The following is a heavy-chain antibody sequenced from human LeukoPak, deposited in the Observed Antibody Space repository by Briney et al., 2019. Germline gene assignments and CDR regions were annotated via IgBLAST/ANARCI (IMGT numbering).Heavy chain of an antibody. V-gene: IGHV6-1*01. Sequence: SQTLSLTCAISGDSVSSNSAAWNWIRQFPSRGLEWLGRTYYRSKWYNDYAVSVKSRITINPDTSKNQFSLQLNSVTPEDTAVYYCARDHYYYDSSGHDAFDIWGQGTMVTVSS. J-gene: IGHJ3*02. CDR3: ARDHYYYDSSGHDAFDI. D-gene: IGHD3-22*01. CDR1: GDSVSSNSAA. CDR2: TYYRSKWYN.